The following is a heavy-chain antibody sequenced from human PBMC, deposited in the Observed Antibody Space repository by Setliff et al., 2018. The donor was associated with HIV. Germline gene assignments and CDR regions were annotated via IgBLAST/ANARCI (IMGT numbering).Heavy chain of an antibody. D-gene: IGHD2-8*02. Sequence: GESLKISCATSGFTFSKYAMNWVRQAPGEGLEWVSGISGSGATTYYAESVKGRFTISRDNSKNTLYLQMISLRAEDRAVYYCAKARGGSLGHCTGGSCQDYYYYYMDVWGKGTTVTVSS. J-gene: IGHJ6*03. CDR1: GFTFSKYA. V-gene: IGHV3-23*01. CDR2: ISGSGATT. CDR3: AKARGGSLGHCTGGSCQDYYYYYMDV.